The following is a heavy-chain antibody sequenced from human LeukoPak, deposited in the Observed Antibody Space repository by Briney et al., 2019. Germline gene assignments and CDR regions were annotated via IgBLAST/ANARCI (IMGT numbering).Heavy chain of an antibody. D-gene: IGHD3-22*01. V-gene: IGHV4-34*01. CDR2: INHSGST. J-gene: IGHJ5*02. CDR1: GGSFSGYY. Sequence: PSETLSLTCAVYGGSFSGYYCSWIRQPPGKGLEWIGEINHSGSTNYNPSLKSRVTMSADTSKNQLSLKLSSVTAADTAVYYCARPYYYDSRIDPWGQGILVTVSS. CDR3: ARPYYYDSRIDP.